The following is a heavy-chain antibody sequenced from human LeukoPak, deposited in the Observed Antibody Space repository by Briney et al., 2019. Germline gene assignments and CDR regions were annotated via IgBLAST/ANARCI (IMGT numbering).Heavy chain of an antibody. J-gene: IGHJ5*02. CDR2: FDPEDGET. Sequence: ASVKVSCKVSGYTLTELSMHWVRQAPGKGLEWRGGFDPEDGETIYAQKFQGRVTLTEDTSTDTAYMELSSLRSEDTAVYYCATDHAVAGLNWFDPWGQGTLVTVSS. CDR1: GYTLTELS. V-gene: IGHV1-24*01. CDR3: ATDHAVAGLNWFDP. D-gene: IGHD6-19*01.